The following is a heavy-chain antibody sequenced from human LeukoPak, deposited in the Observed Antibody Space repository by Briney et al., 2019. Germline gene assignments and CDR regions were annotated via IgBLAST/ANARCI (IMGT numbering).Heavy chain of an antibody. CDR2: IWYDGSNK. CDR1: GFTFSSYG. J-gene: IGHJ6*02. V-gene: IGHV3-33*06. Sequence: PGRSLRLSCAASGFTFSSYGMHWVRQAPGKGLEWVAVIWYDGSNKYYADSVKGRFTISRDNSKNTLYLQMNSLRAEDTAVYYCAKDGPDYGDYYYYYGMDVWGQGTTVTVSS. D-gene: IGHD4-17*01. CDR3: AKDGPDYGDYYYYYGMDV.